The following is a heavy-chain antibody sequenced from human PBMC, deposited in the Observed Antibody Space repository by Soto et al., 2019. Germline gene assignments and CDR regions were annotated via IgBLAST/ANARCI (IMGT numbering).Heavy chain of an antibody. Sequence: SETLSLTCTVSGGSVSSGSYYWSWIRQPPGKGLEWIGYIYYSGTSYYNPSLRGRVTISADTSKNQFSLKMTSVTAADTAVYFCARERSTRITTAWFDPWGPGTRVTVSS. CDR1: GGSVSSGSYY. J-gene: IGHJ5*02. CDR2: IYYSGTS. CDR3: ARERSTRITTAWFDP. D-gene: IGHD1-1*01. V-gene: IGHV4-61*01.